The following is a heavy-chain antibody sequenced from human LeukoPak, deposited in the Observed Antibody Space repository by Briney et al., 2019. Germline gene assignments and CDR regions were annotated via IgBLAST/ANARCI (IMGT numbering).Heavy chain of an antibody. CDR1: GFTFSSYW. D-gene: IGHD6-13*01. CDR3: ARAGVYSSSWYLY. J-gene: IGHJ4*02. CDR2: IKQDGSEK. Sequence: GGSLRLSYAASGFTFSSYWMSWVRQAPGKGLEWVANIKQDGSEKYYVDSVKGRFTISRDNAKNSLYLQMNSLRAEDTAVYYCARAGVYSSSWYLYWGQGTLVTVSS. V-gene: IGHV3-7*01.